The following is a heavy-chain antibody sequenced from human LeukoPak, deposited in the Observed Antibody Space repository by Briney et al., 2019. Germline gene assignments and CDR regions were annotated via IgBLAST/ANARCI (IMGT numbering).Heavy chain of an antibody. CDR2: IYSGGSR. D-gene: IGHD1-1*01. Sequence: GGSLRLSCAASGFTFSGYSMNWVRQPPGKGLEWVSVIYSGGSRYYAGSVKGRFTISRHNSDNTLYLQMNSLRADDTAVYYCARVSTGDWGQGTLVTVSS. CDR3: ARVSTGD. V-gene: IGHV3-53*04. CDR1: GFTFSGYS. J-gene: IGHJ4*02.